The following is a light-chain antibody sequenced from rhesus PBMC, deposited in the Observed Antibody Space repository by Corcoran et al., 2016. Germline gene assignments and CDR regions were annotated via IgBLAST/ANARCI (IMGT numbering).Light chain of an antibody. CDR1: QSPLDSEDGNTY. V-gene: IGKV2S20*01. Sequence: DIVMTQTPLSLPVTPGEPASISCRSSQSPLDSEDGNTYLEWYLQKPGQSSQRLVYVVSNRASGVPDRFSGRGSDTDFTLKISRVEAGDVGVYYCMQGIEYPYSFGQGTKVGIK. J-gene: IGKJ2*01. CDR3: MQGIEYPYS. CDR2: VVS.